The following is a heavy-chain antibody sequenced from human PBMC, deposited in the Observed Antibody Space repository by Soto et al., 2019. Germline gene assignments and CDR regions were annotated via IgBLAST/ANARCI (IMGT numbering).Heavy chain of an antibody. Sequence: SVEVSCKASGGTFSSYTISWVRQAPGQGREWMGRIIPILGIANYAQKSQGRVTITADKSTSTAYMELSSLRSEDTAVYYCARERCSSTSCYDHDAFDIWGQGTMVTVSS. V-gene: IGHV1-69*04. CDR1: GGTFSSYT. CDR3: ARERCSSTSCYDHDAFDI. J-gene: IGHJ3*02. D-gene: IGHD2-2*01. CDR2: IIPILGIA.